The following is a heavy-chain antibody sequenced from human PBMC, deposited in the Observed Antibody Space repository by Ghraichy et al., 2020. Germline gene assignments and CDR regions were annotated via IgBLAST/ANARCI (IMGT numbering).Heavy chain of an antibody. CDR3: ARDQVVAGGNFYYTFHHGGGLDV. CDR1: GFTLRTHV. V-gene: IGHV3-30*04. CDR2: MSNEGSEN. Sequence: GGSLRLSCVASGFTLRTHVMHWVRQAPGKGLEWVALMSNEGSENYNADSVKGRFTISRDTSKNTLYLQMNSLRVEDTAVYYCARDQVVAGGNFYYTFHHGGGLDVWGQGTTVTVSS. D-gene: IGHD2-15*01. J-gene: IGHJ6*02.